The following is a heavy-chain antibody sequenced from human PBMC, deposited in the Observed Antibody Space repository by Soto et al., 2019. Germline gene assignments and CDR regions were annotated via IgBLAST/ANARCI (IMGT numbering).Heavy chain of an antibody. Sequence: QVPLMQSGAEVKKPGASVKVSCKASGDTFTDYYINWVRQAPGQGLEWMGTVNPSGGHTTYAQHFLGRVTMTRDTATSAFYMELTALTSDTTAVYYCARGGHVVVVTAALDYWGQGTLVTVSS. CDR1: GDTFTDYY. CDR2: VNPSGGHT. V-gene: IGHV1-46*01. J-gene: IGHJ4*02. D-gene: IGHD2-21*02. CDR3: ARGGHVVVVTAALDY.